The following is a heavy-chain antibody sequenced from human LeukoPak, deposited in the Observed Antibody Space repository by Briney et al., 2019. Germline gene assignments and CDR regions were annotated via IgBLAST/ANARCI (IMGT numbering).Heavy chain of an antibody. V-gene: IGHV4-61*02. CDR1: GGSISSGSYY. D-gene: IGHD3-22*01. J-gene: IGHJ5*02. CDR3: ARDVSGYAWFDP. CDR2: IYTSGST. Sequence: SQTLSLTCTVSGGSISSGSYYWSWIRQPAGKGLEWIGRIYTSGSTNYNPSLKSRVTISVDTSKNQFSLKLSSVTAADTAVYYCARDVSGYAWFDPWGQGTLVTVSS.